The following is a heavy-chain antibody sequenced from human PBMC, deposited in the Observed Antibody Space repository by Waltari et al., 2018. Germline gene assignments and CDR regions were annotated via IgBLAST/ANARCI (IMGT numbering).Heavy chain of an antibody. Sequence: QVQLQESGPGLVKPSETLSLTCTISGASVTKYYWSWIRQSPGKGLEWIGYINSGSTNYNPSLKSRVTILVDTSKNQFSLKLTSVTAADTAVYYCARDQSGSPAAYWGQGTLVTVSS. CDR2: INSGST. CDR1: GASVTKYY. V-gene: IGHV4-59*02. CDR3: ARDQSGSPAAY. J-gene: IGHJ4*02. D-gene: IGHD2-15*01.